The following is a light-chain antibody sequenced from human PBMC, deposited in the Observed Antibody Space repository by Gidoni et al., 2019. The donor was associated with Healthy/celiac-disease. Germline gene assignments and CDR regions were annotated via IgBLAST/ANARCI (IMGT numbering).Light chain of an antibody. CDR1: QDISNY. Sequence: DIQMTQSPSSLSASVGDSVPITCQASQDISNYLNWYPQKPGKAPKHLIYDAPNLETGVPSRFSGSGSGTDFTFPISCLQPEDIATYYCQQYDNLPLTFGGGTKVEIK. J-gene: IGKJ4*01. CDR2: DAP. V-gene: IGKV1-33*01. CDR3: QQYDNLPLT.